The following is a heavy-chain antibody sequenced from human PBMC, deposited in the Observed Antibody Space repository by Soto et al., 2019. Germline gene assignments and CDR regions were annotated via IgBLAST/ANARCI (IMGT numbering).Heavy chain of an antibody. CDR2: INPNSGGT. CDR3: GRDPTANTIFGVGIAFDI. Sequence: ASVKVSCKASGYTFTGYYMHWVRQAPGQGLEWMGWINPNSGGTNYAQKFQGWVTMTRDTSISTAYMELSRLRSDDTAVYYCGRDPTANTIFGVGIAFDIWGQGTMVTVSS. V-gene: IGHV1-2*04. D-gene: IGHD3-3*01. CDR1: GYTFTGYY. J-gene: IGHJ3*02.